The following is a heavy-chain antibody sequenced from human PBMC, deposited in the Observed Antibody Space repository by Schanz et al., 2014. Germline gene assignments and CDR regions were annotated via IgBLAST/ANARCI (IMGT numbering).Heavy chain of an antibody. CDR3: TEQRFGELSACDN. CDR1: GFTFSSYA. D-gene: IGHD3-10*01. Sequence: EVQLLESGGGLVQPGGSLRLSCAASGFTFSSYAMSWVRQAPGKGLEWVSAISGSGGSTYYADSVKGRFTISRDNSKNTQNLQMSRLRAEDTAVYCGTEQRFGELSACDNWGQGTMVTVSS. CDR2: ISGSGGST. V-gene: IGHV3-23*01. J-gene: IGHJ3*02.